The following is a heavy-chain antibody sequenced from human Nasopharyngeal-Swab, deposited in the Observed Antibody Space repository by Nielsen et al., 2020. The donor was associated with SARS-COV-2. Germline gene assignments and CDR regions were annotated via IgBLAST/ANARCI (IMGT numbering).Heavy chain of an antibody. V-gene: IGHV3-23*01. Sequence: VRQAPGKGLEWVSAISGSGGSTYYADSVKGRFTISRDNSKNTLYLQMNSLRAEDTAVYYGAKDETYYDFWSGYFRWFDPWGQGTLVTVSS. J-gene: IGHJ5*02. D-gene: IGHD3-3*01. CDR2: ISGSGGST. CDR3: AKDETYYDFWSGYFRWFDP.